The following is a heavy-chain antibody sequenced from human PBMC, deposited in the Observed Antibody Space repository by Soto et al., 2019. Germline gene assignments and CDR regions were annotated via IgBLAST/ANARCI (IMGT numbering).Heavy chain of an antibody. V-gene: IGHV4-59*01. CDR2: IYYSGST. CDR3: ASVRGGYFDY. CDR1: GGSISSYY. J-gene: IGHJ4*02. Sequence: SETLSLTCTVSGGSISSYYWSWIRQPPGKGLEWIGYIYYSGSTNYNPSLKSRVTISVDTSKNQFSLKLSSVTAADTAVYYCASVRGGYFDYWGQGTLVTVSS.